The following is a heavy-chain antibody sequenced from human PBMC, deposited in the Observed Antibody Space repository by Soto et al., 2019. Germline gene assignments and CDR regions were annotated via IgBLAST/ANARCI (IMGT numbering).Heavy chain of an antibody. D-gene: IGHD2-2*01. Sequence: ASVKVSCKASGYTFTSYGIIWVRQAPGQGLEWMGWISAYNGNTNYAQKLQGRVTMTTDTSTSTAYMELRSLRSDDTAVYYCARFNELGYCSSTSCYGVYAFDIWGQGTMVTVSS. J-gene: IGHJ3*02. CDR2: ISAYNGNT. CDR3: ARFNELGYCSSTSCYGVYAFDI. CDR1: GYTFTSYG. V-gene: IGHV1-18*01.